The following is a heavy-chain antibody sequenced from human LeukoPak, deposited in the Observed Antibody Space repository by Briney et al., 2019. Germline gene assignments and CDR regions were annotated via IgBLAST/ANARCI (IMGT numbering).Heavy chain of an antibody. Sequence: GGSLRLSCAASGFTFSNHGMNWVRQAPGKGLEWVSGISPSGDIKYYADSVKGRFTISRDNSKKTLYLEVSSLTGEDTAVYYCAKDDAWIRFGEWSQGTLVTVPS. CDR3: AKDDAWIRFGE. V-gene: IGHV3-23*01. J-gene: IGHJ4*02. CDR2: ISPSGDIK. CDR1: GFTFSNHG. D-gene: IGHD3-10*01.